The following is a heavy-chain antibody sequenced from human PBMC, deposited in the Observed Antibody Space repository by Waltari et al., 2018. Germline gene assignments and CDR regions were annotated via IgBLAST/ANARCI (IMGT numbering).Heavy chain of an antibody. D-gene: IGHD2-2*01. CDR1: GFTFSSYS. CDR3: ARGTYKVLGYCSSTSCPAGYMDV. Sequence: EVQLVESGGGLVKHGGSLRLSCAASGFTFSSYSMNWVRQAPGKGLEWVSSISSSSSYRYYADSVKGRFTISRDNAKNSLYLQMNSLRAEDTAVYYCARGTYKVLGYCSSTSCPAGYMDVWGKGTTVTVSS. V-gene: IGHV3-21*01. J-gene: IGHJ6*03. CDR2: ISSSSSYR.